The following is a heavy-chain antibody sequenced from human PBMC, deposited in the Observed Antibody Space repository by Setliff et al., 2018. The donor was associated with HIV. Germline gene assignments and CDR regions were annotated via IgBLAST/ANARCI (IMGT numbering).Heavy chain of an antibody. CDR1: GYTFSTAD. CDR2: MKPSTGDT. D-gene: IGHD1-1*01. V-gene: IGHV1-8*02. J-gene: IGHJ4*02. CDR3: ARGSWKDGAQGYFFDH. Sequence: ASVKVSCKASGYTFSTADINWVRQASGQGLEWMGWMKPSTGDTGFAHKFQGRITLTRDTSMSTAYMELSGLTSDDTAVYYCARGSWKDGAQGYFFDHWGQGTLVTVSS.